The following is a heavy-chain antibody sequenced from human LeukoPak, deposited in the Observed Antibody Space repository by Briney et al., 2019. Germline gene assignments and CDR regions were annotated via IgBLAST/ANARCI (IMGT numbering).Heavy chain of an antibody. CDR2: MNPNSGNT. CDR3: ARDGIVATISTYYYYMDV. Sequence: GASVKVSCKASGYTFTSYDINWVLQATGQGLEWMGWMNPNSGNTGYAQKFQGRVTMTRNTSISTAYMELSSLRSEDTAVYYCARDGIVATISTYYYYMDVWGKGTTVTVSS. V-gene: IGHV1-8*01. J-gene: IGHJ6*03. D-gene: IGHD5-12*01. CDR1: GYTFTSYD.